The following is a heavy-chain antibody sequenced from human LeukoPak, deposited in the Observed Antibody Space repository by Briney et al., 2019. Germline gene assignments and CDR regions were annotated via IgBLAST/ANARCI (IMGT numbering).Heavy chain of an antibody. Sequence: SETLSLTCTVTGGSISSYYWSWLRQPPGKGLEWIGYIYYSGSTNYNPSLKSRVTISVDTSKNQFSLKLSSVTAADTAVYYCARERYYYDSSGHNWFDPWGQGTLVTVSS. V-gene: IGHV4-59*01. D-gene: IGHD3-22*01. J-gene: IGHJ5*02. CDR3: ARERYYYDSSGHNWFDP. CDR2: IYYSGST. CDR1: GGSISSYY.